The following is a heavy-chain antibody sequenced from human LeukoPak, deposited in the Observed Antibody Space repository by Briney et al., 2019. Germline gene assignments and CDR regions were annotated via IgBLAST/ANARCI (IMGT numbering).Heavy chain of an antibody. V-gene: IGHV5-51*01. CDR3: ARRGSWYNDY. CDR1: GFRFSDQW. J-gene: IGHJ4*02. CDR2: IYPGDSDT. Sequence: GESLKISCKASGFRFSDQWIGWVRQMPGKGLEWMGIIYPGDSDTRYSPSFQGQVTISADKSISTAYLQWSSLKASDTAMYYCARRGSWYNDYWGQGTLVTVSS. D-gene: IGHD6-13*01.